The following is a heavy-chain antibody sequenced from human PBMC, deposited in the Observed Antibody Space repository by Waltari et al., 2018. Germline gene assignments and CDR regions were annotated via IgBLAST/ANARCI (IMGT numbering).Heavy chain of an antibody. CDR1: GAHISSYH. Sequence: QVLLQESGPELVKPSETLSFSCTVPGAHISSYHWSWIRQPPGKGLEWIGYIYYPGTTNYNPSLKSRVTISLDTSKNQVSLELSSVTAADTAVYYCARGDTTGVFYYYMDVWGKGTTVTVSS. D-gene: IGHD4-17*01. CDR2: IYYPGTT. V-gene: IGHV4-59*01. CDR3: ARGDTTGVFYYYMDV. J-gene: IGHJ6*03.